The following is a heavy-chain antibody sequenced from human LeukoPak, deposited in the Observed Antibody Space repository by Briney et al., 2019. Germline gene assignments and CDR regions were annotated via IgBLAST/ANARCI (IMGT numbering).Heavy chain of an antibody. Sequence: PSETLSLTCTVSGGSISSGGYYWSWIRQHPGKGLEWIGYIYYSGSTYYNPSLKSRVTISVDTPKNQFSLKLSSVTAADTAVYYCARAPVATPSEFDYWGQGTLVTVSS. D-gene: IGHD5-12*01. CDR2: IYYSGST. V-gene: IGHV4-31*03. CDR3: ARAPVATPSEFDY. J-gene: IGHJ4*02. CDR1: GGSISSGGYY.